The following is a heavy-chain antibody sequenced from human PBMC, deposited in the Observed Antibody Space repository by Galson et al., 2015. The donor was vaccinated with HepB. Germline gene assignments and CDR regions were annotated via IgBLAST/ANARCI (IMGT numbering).Heavy chain of an antibody. J-gene: IGHJ4*02. D-gene: IGHD2-15*01. CDR3: ARDHRWYFDY. Sequence: SVKVSCKASGYSFTTNGISWVRQAPGQGLEWMGWISANSGKTNYAQKYQNRVTLTRDTATSTVHMELRSLRSDDTAVYYWARDHRWYFDYWGQGSLVTVSS. CDR1: GYSFTTNG. V-gene: IGHV1-18*04. CDR2: ISANSGKT.